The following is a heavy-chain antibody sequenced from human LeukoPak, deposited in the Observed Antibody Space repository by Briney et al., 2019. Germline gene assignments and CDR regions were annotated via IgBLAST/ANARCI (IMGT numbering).Heavy chain of an antibody. CDR2: INSDGSSR. CDR1: GFTFGDYA. CDR3: ARDGEVGARDY. D-gene: IGHD1-26*01. J-gene: IGHJ4*02. V-gene: IGHV3-74*01. Sequence: QSGGSLRLSCTASGFTFGDYAMSWFRQAPGKGLVWVSRINSDGSSRSYADSVKGRFTISRDNAKKTLYLQMNSLRAEDTAVYYCARDGEVGARDYWGQGTLVAVSS.